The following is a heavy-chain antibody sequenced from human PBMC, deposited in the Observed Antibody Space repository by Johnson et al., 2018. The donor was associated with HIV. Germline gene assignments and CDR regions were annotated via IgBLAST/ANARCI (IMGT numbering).Heavy chain of an antibody. CDR1: GFTFSSSG. D-gene: IGHD1-26*01. J-gene: IGHJ3*02. V-gene: IGHV3-30*02. CDR2: IRYDGRNK. CDR3: AKDMRKWELLDAFDI. Sequence: QVQLVESGGGVVQPGGSLRLSCAASGFTFSSSGMHWVRQAPGKGLEWVAFIRYDGRNKDYADSVKGRFTISRDNSKNTLYLQMNSLRAEDTAVYYCAKDMRKWELLDAFDIWGQGTMVTVSS.